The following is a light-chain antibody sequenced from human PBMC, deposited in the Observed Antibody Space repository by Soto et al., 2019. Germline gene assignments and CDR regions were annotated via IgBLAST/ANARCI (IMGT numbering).Light chain of an antibody. CDR3: QQYYSTPPVT. V-gene: IGKV4-1*01. CDR1: QSVLYSSNNNNY. CDR2: WAS. J-gene: IGKJ3*01. Sequence: DIVMTQSPDSLAVSLGERATINCTSSQSVLYSSNNNNYLAWYQQQPGQPPKLLIYWASTRDSGVPDRFSGSGSGTDFTLTISSRKAEDVAVYYCQQYYSTPPVTFGPGTKVDIK.